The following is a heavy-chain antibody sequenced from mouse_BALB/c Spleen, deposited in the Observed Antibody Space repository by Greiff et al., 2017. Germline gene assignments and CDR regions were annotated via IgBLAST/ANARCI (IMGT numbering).Heavy chain of an antibody. CDR1: GFTFSSFG. Sequence: EVMLVESGGGLVKPGGSRKLSCAASGFTFSSFGMHWVRQAPEKGLEWVAYISSGSSTIYYADTVKGRFTISRDNPKNTLFLQMTSLRSEDTAMYYCARPGIYYGNPFAYWGQGTLVTVSA. J-gene: IGHJ3*01. D-gene: IGHD2-1*01. V-gene: IGHV5-17*02. CDR3: ARPGIYYGNPFAY. CDR2: ISSGSSTI.